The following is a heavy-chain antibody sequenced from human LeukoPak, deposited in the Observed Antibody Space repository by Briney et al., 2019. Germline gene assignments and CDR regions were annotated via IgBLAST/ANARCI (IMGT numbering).Heavy chain of an antibody. CDR1: GFTFDDYA. Sequence: PGSSLRLSCAASGFTFDDYAMHWVRQAPGKGLEWVSGISWNSGTIGYADSVKGRFTISRDNAKSSLYLQMNSLRTEDTALYYCGKGDSSGYQPPDYWGQGTLVTVSS. J-gene: IGHJ4*02. CDR2: ISWNSGTI. D-gene: IGHD3-22*01. V-gene: IGHV3-9*01. CDR3: GKGDSSGYQPPDY.